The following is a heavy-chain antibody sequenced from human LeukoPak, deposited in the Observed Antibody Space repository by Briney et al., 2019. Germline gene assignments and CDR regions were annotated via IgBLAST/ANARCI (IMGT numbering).Heavy chain of an antibody. CDR3: ARAVSDYYDSSGYLDY. CDR1: GESFSGYY. Sequence: SETLSLTCAVYGESFSGYYWSWVRQAPGKGLEWIGEINDRGSTNYNPSLKGRVTISLDTFKNQFSLKLSSLTAADTSVYYCARAVSDYYDSSGYLDYWGQGTQVTVSS. D-gene: IGHD3-22*01. V-gene: IGHV4-34*01. CDR2: INDRGST. J-gene: IGHJ4*02.